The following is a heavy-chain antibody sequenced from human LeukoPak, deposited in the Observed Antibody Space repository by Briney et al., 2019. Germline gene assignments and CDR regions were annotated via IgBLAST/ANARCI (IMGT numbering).Heavy chain of an antibody. CDR2: ISAYNGNT. CDR3: ARDCSSTSCYTLTFDY. J-gene: IGHJ4*02. V-gene: IGHV1-18*01. CDR1: GYTFTSCG. Sequence: GASVKVSCKASGYTFTSCGITWVGQAPGQGLEWMGWISAYNGNTNYAQKLQGRVTMTTDTSTSTAYIELRNLRSDDTAVYYCARDCSSTSCYTLTFDYWGQGTLVTVSS. D-gene: IGHD2-2*02.